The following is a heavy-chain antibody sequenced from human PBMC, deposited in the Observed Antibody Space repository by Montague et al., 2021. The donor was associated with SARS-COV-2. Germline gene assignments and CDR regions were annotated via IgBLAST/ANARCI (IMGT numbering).Heavy chain of an antibody. Sequence: SLRLSCAASGFTFDIYSMNWVRQAPGKGLEWVSYITTTGSTIYYADSVKGRFTISRDNTKNSLYLQMNSLRVEDTAVYYCARGDPSSGSRTTFEFWGQGTLVTVSS. CDR3: ARGDPSSGSRTTFEF. V-gene: IGHV3-48*04. D-gene: IGHD3-22*01. CDR2: ITTTGSTI. J-gene: IGHJ4*02. CDR1: GFTFDIYS.